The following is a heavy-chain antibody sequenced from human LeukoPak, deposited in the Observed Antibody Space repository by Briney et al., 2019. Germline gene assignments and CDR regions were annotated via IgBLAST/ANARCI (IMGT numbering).Heavy chain of an antibody. CDR2: ISAYNGNT. J-gene: IGHJ3*02. V-gene: IGHV1-18*01. D-gene: IGHD6-19*01. Sequence: APVKVSCKASGYTFTSYGISWVRQAPGQGLEWMGWISAYNGNTNYAQKLQGRVTMTTDTSTSTAYMELRSLRSDDTAVYYCARGWGSQWLVPHAFDIWGQGTMVTVSS. CDR3: ARGWGSQWLVPHAFDI. CDR1: GYTFTSYG.